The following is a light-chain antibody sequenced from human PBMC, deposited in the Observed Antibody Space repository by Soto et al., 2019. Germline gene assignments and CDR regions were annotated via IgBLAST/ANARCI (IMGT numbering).Light chain of an antibody. V-gene: IGKV1-39*01. CDR1: QSISSY. CDR2: VAS. CDR3: QQLNSYPRT. Sequence: DIQMTQSPSSLSSCXXDRVTIPCGASQSISSYLNWYQQKPGKAPKXXIYVASTLQSGVPSRFSGSGSGTDFTLTISSLQPEDFATYYCQQLNSYPRTFGQGTKVDIK. J-gene: IGKJ1*01.